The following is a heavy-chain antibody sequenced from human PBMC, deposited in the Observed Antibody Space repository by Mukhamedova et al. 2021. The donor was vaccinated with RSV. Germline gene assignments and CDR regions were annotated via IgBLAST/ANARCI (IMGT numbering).Heavy chain of an antibody. J-gene: IGHJ4*02. V-gene: IGHV3-23*01. CDR2: ISDKVGSP. Sequence: GWVRQAPGQGLEWVSVISDKVGSPYYADSVKGRFTISRDNSKNTLSLHMNSLRAEDTAMYYCARAITPQYWGTYYFDHWGQG. D-gene: IGHD7-27*01. CDR3: ARAITPQYWGTYYFDH.